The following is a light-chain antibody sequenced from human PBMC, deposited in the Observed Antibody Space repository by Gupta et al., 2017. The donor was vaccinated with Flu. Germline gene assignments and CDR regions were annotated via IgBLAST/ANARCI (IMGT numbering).Light chain of an antibody. CDR2: QDN. CDR1: ILGNRF. Sequence: SYDLTQPPSVSVSPGQTARITCSGDILGNRFVCWYQQKPGQSPVLVVYQDNKRPSGIPERFSGSNSGNTATLTISGTQAMDEADYDCQAWDSNTVVFGRGTTLTVL. J-gene: IGLJ2*01. V-gene: IGLV3-1*01. CDR3: QAWDSNTVV.